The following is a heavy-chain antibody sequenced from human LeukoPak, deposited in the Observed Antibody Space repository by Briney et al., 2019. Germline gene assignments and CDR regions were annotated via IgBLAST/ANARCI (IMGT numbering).Heavy chain of an antibody. D-gene: IGHD3-22*01. J-gene: IGHJ4*02. CDR1: GYTFTSYG. V-gene: IGHV1-18*01. Sequence: GASVKVSCKASGYTFTSYGISWVRQGPGQGLGWMGRISAYNGNTNYAQKLQGRVTMTTDTSTSTAYMELRSLRSDDTAVYYCARCDSSGYPDYWGQGTLVTVSS. CDR3: ARCDSSGYPDY. CDR2: ISAYNGNT.